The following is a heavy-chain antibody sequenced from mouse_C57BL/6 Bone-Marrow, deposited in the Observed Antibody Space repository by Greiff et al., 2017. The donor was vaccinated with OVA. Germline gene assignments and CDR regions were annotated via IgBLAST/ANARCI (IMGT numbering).Heavy chain of an antibody. CDR2: IYPRSGNT. CDR3: AEGIDYGNCYDV. Sequence: QVQLQQSGAELARPGASVKLSCKASGYTFTSYGISWVKQRTGQGLEWIGEIYPRSGNTYYNEKFKGKATLTADKSSSTAYMELRSLTSEDSAVYFCAEGIDYGNCYDVWGTGTTVTVSA. D-gene: IGHD2-1*01. CDR1: GYTFTSYG. V-gene: IGHV1-81*01. J-gene: IGHJ1*03.